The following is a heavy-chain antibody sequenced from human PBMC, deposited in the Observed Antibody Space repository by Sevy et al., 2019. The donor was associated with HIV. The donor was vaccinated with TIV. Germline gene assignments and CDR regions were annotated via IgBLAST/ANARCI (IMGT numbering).Heavy chain of an antibody. V-gene: IGHV3-33*01. CDR3: ARGPLRYCTSTSCYEGDYYYYGMDV. J-gene: IGHJ6*02. CDR1: GFTFSNYG. D-gene: IGHD2-2*01. CDR2: IWSDGNKK. Sequence: GGSLRLSCAASGFTFSNYGIHWVRQPPGKGLEWVAVIWSDGNKKYYADSVKGRFTISRDNSKNTLFLQMNSLEAEDTAVYYCARGPLRYCTSTSCYEGDYYYYGMDVWGQGTTVTVSS.